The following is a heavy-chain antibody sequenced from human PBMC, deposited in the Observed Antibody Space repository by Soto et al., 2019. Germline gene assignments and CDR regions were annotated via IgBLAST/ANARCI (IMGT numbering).Heavy chain of an antibody. CDR2: ISGSGGST. CDR3: AKDLLPHTAMGPGWYFDL. Sequence: EVQLLESGGGLVQPGGSLRLSCAASGFTFSSYAMSWVRQAPGKGLEWVSAISGSGGSTYYADSVKGRFTISRDNSKNTXXLQMNSLRAGDTAGYYCAKDLLPHTAMGPGWYFDLWGRGTLVTVSS. D-gene: IGHD5-18*01. J-gene: IGHJ2*01. CDR1: GFTFSSYA. V-gene: IGHV3-23*01.